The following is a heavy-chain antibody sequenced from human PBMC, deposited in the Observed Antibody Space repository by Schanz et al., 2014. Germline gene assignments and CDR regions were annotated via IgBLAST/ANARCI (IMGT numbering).Heavy chain of an antibody. Sequence: VQLVESGGGLVKPGGSLRLSCAASGLTFSDYYMSWIRQAPGKGLEWVSGIGDSGDSTHYADSVKGRFIISRDNSKNTLYLQVNSLRAEDTAVYYCAKHVRSLTGNDYWGQGTLVTVSS. CDR1: GLTFSDYY. CDR2: IGDSGDST. J-gene: IGHJ4*02. V-gene: IGHV3-23*04. CDR3: AKHVRSLTGNDY. D-gene: IGHD3-9*01.